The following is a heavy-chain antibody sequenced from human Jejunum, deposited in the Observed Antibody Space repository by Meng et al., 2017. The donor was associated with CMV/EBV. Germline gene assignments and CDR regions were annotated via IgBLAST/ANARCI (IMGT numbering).Heavy chain of an antibody. Sequence: GFTFENYVMHWVRQAPGKGLEWVAGINWNSEIIGYGDSVKGRFTISRDNAKNSLYLQINSLRTEDTALYYCAKEASLSAIAQYFDHWGQGTLVTVSS. J-gene: IGHJ4*02. CDR2: INWNSEII. V-gene: IGHV3-9*01. D-gene: IGHD2/OR15-2a*01. CDR3: AKEASLSAIAQYFDH. CDR1: GFTFENYV.